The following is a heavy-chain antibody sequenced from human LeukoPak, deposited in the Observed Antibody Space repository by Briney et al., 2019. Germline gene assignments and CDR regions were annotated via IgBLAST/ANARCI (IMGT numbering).Heavy chain of an antibody. Sequence: GGSLRLSCAASGFTFSSYGMSWVRQAPGKGLEWVSAISGSGGSTYYADSVKGRFTISRDNSKNTLYLQMNSLRAEDTAVYYCARDPSYYDSSGTWGQGTLVTVSS. V-gene: IGHV3-23*01. CDR3: ARDPSYYDSSGT. J-gene: IGHJ5*02. CDR1: GFTFSSYG. CDR2: ISGSGGST. D-gene: IGHD3-22*01.